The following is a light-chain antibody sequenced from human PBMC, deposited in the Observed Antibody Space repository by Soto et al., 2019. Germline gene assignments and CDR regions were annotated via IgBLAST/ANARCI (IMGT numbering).Light chain of an antibody. CDR2: GAS. CDR3: QQYGTSRT. Sequence: EIVMTQSPAPLSVSPVERATLSCRASQTVSSNLAWYQQKPGQAPRLLIYGASTRTAGIPDRFTGSGSGTDFTLTISRLEPEDFAVYYCQQYGTSRTFGQGTKVDVK. J-gene: IGKJ1*01. V-gene: IGKV3-20*01. CDR1: QTVSSN.